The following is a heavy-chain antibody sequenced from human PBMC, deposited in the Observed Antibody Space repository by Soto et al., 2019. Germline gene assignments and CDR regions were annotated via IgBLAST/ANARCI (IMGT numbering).Heavy chain of an antibody. CDR2: IWYDGSKK. Sequence: QVQLVESGGGVVQPGRSLRLSCVASGFTFSSYGMHWVRQAPGKGLEGVAVIWYDGSKKYYADTVKGRFTISRDNSKNPRHLQMTSLRAEDTVVYYCGRKDPWTHNAFDIWGQGTMVPVSS. V-gene: IGHV3-33*01. CDR1: GFTFSSYG. D-gene: IGHD1-1*01. J-gene: IGHJ3*02. CDR3: GRKDPWTHNAFDI.